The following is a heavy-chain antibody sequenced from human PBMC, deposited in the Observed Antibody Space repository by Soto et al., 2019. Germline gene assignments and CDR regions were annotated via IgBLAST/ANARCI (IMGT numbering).Heavy chain of an antibody. V-gene: IGHV4-34*01. CDR1: GGSFSGYY. CDR3: ARDYSYGYFRYYYGMDV. J-gene: IGHJ6*02. Sequence: TSETLSLTCAVYGGSFSGYYWSWIRQPPGKGLEWIGEINHSGSTNYNPSLKSRVTISVDTSKNQFSLKLSSVTAADTAVYYCARDYSYGYFRYYYGMDVWGQGTTVTVSS. D-gene: IGHD5-18*01. CDR2: INHSGST.